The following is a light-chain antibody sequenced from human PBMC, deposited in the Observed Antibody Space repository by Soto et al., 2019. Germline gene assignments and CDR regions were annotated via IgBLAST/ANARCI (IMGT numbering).Light chain of an antibody. Sequence: IVYTQSPATPSSSPGETATLSCRASQIVSSYLAWYQQKPGQAPRLLIYDASNRATGIPARFSGSGSGTEFTLTISSLQSEDFAVYYCQQYINWPPLTFGGGTKVDIK. CDR3: QQYINWPPLT. CDR2: DAS. V-gene: IGKV3-11*01. CDR1: QIVSSY. J-gene: IGKJ4*01.